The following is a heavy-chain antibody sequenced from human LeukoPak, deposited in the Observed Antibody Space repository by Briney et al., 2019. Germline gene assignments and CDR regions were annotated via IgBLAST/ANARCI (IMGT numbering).Heavy chain of an antibody. CDR2: ISASGDST. D-gene: IGHD6-19*01. Sequence: PGGSLRLSCAASGFTFFSYAVSWVRQAPGGGLEWVSGISASGDSTYYADSVKGRFTISRDNSKNTLYLQMNSLRAEDTAVYYCAKMPVSYSSGWSTFDYWGRGTLVTVSS. CDR1: GFTFFSYA. V-gene: IGHV3-23*01. J-gene: IGHJ4*02. CDR3: AKMPVSYSSGWSTFDY.